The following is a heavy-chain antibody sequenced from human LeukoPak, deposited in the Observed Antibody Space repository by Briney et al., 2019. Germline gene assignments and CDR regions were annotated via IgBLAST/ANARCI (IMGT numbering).Heavy chain of an antibody. CDR2: IWYDGSNK. J-gene: IGHJ4*02. CDR3: AGGSAYYFDY. V-gene: IGHV3-33*08. CDR1: GFTFSSYS. Sequence: GGSLRLSCAASGFTFSSYSMNWVRQAPGKGLEWVAVIWYDGSNKYYADSVKGRFTISRDNSKNTLYLQMNSLRAEDTAVYYCAGGSAYYFDYWGQGTLVTVSS.